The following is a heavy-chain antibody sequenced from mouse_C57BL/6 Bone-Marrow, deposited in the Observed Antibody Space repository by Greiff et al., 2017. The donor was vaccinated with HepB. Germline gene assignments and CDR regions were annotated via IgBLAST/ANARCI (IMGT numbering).Heavy chain of an antibody. CDR2: ISDGGSYT. CDR3: ARDQGTYYYVISLV. Sequence: EVKLMESGGGLVKPGGSLKLSCAASGFTFSSYAMSWVRQTPEKRLEWVATISDGGSYTYYPDNVKGRFTISRDNAKNNLYLQMSHLKSEDTAMYYCARDQGTYYYVISLVWGTGTTVTVSS. V-gene: IGHV5-4*01. CDR1: GFTFSSYA. J-gene: IGHJ1*03. D-gene: IGHD1-1*01.